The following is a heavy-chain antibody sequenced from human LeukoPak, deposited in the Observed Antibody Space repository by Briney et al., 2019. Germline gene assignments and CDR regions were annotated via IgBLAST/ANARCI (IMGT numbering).Heavy chain of an antibody. CDR3: AREGVVGAYGHFDY. CDR1: AGSFSGNY. CDR2: INHSGST. J-gene: IGHJ4*02. D-gene: IGHD2-15*01. V-gene: IGHV4-34*01. Sequence: KPSGTLSLTCAVYAGSFSGNYWSWNRPRPGKGLKWSGEINHSGSTNYNPSLKSGVTISVDTSKNQFSLKLSSVTAADTAVYYCAREGVVGAYGHFDYWGQGTLVTVSS.